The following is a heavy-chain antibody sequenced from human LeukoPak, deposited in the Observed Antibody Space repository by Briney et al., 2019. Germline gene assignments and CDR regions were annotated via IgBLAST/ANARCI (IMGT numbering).Heavy chain of an antibody. V-gene: IGHV4-39*01. J-gene: IGHJ4*02. D-gene: IGHD3/OR15-3a*01. CDR2: MYYSGST. Sequence: SETLSLTRSVSGGSISSDSFYWGWIRQPPGKGLEWIGSMYYSGSTYYNPSLKSRVTISVDTSKNQFSLKLSSVTAADTAVYYCARWTKNYFDYWGQGTLVTVSS. CDR1: GGSISSDSFY. CDR3: ARWTKNYFDY.